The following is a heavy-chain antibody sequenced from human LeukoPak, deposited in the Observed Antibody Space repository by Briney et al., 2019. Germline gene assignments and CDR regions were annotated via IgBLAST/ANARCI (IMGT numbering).Heavy chain of an antibody. CDR3: ARDLSYDILTGYSPGFDP. CDR1: GGTFSSYA. D-gene: IGHD3-9*01. CDR2: IIPIFGTA. Sequence: SVKVSCKASGGTFSSYAISWVRKAPGQGLEWMGGIIPIFGTANYAQKFQGRVTITADKSTSTAYMELSSLRSEDTAVYYCARDLSYDILTGYSPGFDPWGQGTLVTVSS. J-gene: IGHJ5*02. V-gene: IGHV1-69*06.